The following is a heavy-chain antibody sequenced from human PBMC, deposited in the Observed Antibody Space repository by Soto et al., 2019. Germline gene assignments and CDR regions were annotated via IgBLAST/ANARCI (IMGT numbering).Heavy chain of an antibody. CDR2: ISSSSSYI. J-gene: IGHJ6*02. D-gene: IGHD3-9*01. V-gene: IGHV3-21*01. Sequence: EVQLVESGGGLVKPGGSLRLSCAASGFTFSSYSMNWVRQAPGKGLEWVSSISSSSSYIYYADSVKGRFTISRDNAKNSLYLQMNSLRAEDTAVYYCARPLTYXXXXTGYYIPYYYGMDVWGQGTTVTVSS. CDR3: ARPLTYXXXXTGYYIPYYYGMDV. CDR1: GFTFSSYS.